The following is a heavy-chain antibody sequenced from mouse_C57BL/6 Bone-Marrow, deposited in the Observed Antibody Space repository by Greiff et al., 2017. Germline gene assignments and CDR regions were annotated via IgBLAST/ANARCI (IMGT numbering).Heavy chain of an antibody. J-gene: IGHJ3*01. CDR2: IYPGSGST. CDR3: AREGIDGYDAGFAY. Sequence: QVQLQQPGAELVKPGASVKMSCKASGYTFTSYWITWVKQRPGQGLEWLGDIYPGSGSTNYNEKFKSKATLTVDTSSSTAYMQLSSLTSADSAVYYCAREGIDGYDAGFAYWGQGTLVTVSA. V-gene: IGHV1-55*01. D-gene: IGHD2-2*01. CDR1: GYTFTSYW.